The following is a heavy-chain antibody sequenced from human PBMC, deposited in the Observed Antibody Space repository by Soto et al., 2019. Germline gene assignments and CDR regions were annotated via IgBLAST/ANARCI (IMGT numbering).Heavy chain of an antibody. CDR1: GYTFTSYY. J-gene: IGHJ5*02. Sequence: ASVKVSCKASGYTFTSYYMNWLRQAPGQGLEWMGVINPGGGSTTYAQKFQGRVTMTRDTSTSTAYMELSSLRSEDTAVYYCARDHLSCSSTSCYIAWFDPWGQGTLVTVSS. D-gene: IGHD2-2*02. CDR3: ARDHLSCSSTSCYIAWFDP. CDR2: INPGGGST. V-gene: IGHV1-46*01.